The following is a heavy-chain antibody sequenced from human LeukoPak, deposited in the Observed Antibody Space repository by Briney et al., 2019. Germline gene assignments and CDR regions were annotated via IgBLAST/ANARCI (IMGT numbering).Heavy chain of an antibody. CDR1: GFTFSSYS. CDR2: ISSSSSYL. D-gene: IGHD1-26*01. CDR3: ASTDSGSYPGMFY. J-gene: IGHJ4*02. V-gene: IGHV3-21*01. Sequence: PGGSLRLSCAASGFTFSSYSMNWVRQAPGKGLEWVSSISSSSSYLYYAASVKGRFTISRDTAKTSLYLQMTSLRAEDTAVYYCASTDSGSYPGMFYWGQGTLVTVSS.